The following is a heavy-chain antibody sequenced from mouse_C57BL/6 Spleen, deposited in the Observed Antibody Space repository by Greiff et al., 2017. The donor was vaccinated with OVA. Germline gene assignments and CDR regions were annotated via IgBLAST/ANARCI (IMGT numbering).Heavy chain of an antibody. J-gene: IGHJ3*01. Sequence: QVHVKQSGAELVKPGASVKLSCKASGYTFTSYWMQWVKQRPGQGLEWIGEIDPSDSYTNYNQKFKGKATLTVDTSSSTAYMQLSSLTSEDSAVYYCARSKGDWFAYWGQGTLVTVSA. D-gene: IGHD2-5*01. CDR2: IDPSDSYT. CDR1: GYTFTSYW. V-gene: IGHV1-50*01. CDR3: ARSKGDWFAY.